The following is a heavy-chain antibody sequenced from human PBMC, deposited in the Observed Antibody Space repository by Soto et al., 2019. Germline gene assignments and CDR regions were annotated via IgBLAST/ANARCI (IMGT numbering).Heavy chain of an antibody. CDR3: ARARGYCSGGSCYATLYYYYMDV. J-gene: IGHJ6*03. D-gene: IGHD2-15*01. CDR1: GDSIRSYY. Sequence: PSETLSLTCTVSGDSIRSYYWSWIRQPPGKGLEWIGYIYYSGSTNYNPSLKSRVTMSVDTSKNQFSLKLSSVTAADTAVYYCARARGYCSGGSCYATLYYYYMDVWGKGTTLTVSS. CDR2: IYYSGST. V-gene: IGHV4-59*01.